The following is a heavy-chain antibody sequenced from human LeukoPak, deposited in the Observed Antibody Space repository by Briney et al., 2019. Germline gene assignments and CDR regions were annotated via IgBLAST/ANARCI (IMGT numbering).Heavy chain of an antibody. CDR3: ARVCSSGWPIDY. Sequence: GASVTVSCKASGYTFTGYYMHWVRQAPGQGLEWMGWINPNSGGTNYAQKFQGRVTMTRDTSISTAYMELSRLRSDDTAVYYCARVCSSGWPIDYWGQGTLVTVSS. CDR2: INPNSGGT. D-gene: IGHD6-19*01. J-gene: IGHJ4*02. CDR1: GYTFTGYY. V-gene: IGHV1-2*02.